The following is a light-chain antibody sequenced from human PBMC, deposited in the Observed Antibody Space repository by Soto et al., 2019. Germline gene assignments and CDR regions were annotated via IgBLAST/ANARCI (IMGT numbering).Light chain of an antibody. J-gene: IGKJ5*01. Sequence: DIVLTQSPGTLSLSPGERATLSCRASQTVRSNFLAWYQRKPGQTPRLLIYGASSRATGIPDRFSGSGSGTDFTLTISRLDPEDFAVYYCQQYGTSPINFGQGTRLEIK. CDR3: QQYGTSPIN. V-gene: IGKV3-20*01. CDR1: QTVRSNF. CDR2: GAS.